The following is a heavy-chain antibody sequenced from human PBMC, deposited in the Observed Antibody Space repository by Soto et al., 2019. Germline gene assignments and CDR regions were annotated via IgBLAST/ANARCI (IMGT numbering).Heavy chain of an antibody. Sequence: ASVKVSCKASGYTFTSYDINWVRQATGQGLEWMGWMNPNSGNTGYAQKFQGRVTMTRNTSISTAYMELSSLRSEDTAGYYCARGGGIVATINNWFDPWGQGTLVTVSS. CDR1: GYTFTSYD. J-gene: IGHJ5*02. V-gene: IGHV1-8*01. CDR3: ARGGGIVATINNWFDP. CDR2: MNPNSGNT. D-gene: IGHD5-12*01.